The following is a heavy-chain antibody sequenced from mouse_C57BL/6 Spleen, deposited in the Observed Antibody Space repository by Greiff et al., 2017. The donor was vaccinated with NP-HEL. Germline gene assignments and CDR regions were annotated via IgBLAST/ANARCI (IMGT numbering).Heavy chain of an antibody. V-gene: IGHV1-82*01. CDR3: AREVYYGKYYYAMDY. J-gene: IGHJ4*01. D-gene: IGHD2-1*01. CDR1: GYAFSSSW. CDR2: IYPGDGDT. Sequence: QVQLLQSGPELVKPGASVKISCKASGYAFSSSWMNWVKQRPGKGLEWVGRIYPGDGDTNYNGKLKGKATLTADKASSTSYMQLSSLTSEDSAVYFCAREVYYGKYYYAMDYWGQGTSVTVSS.